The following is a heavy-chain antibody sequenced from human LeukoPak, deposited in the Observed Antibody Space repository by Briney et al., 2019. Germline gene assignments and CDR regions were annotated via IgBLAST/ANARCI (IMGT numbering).Heavy chain of an antibody. CDR2: ISSSGSYI. CDR1: GFTFSSYS. J-gene: IGHJ6*02. CDR3: ARDPVPDGMDV. V-gene: IGHV3-21*01. Sequence: PGGSLRLPCAASGFTFSSYSMNWVRQAPGKGLEWVSSISSSGSYIYYADSVKGRFTISRDNAKNSLYLQMNSLRAEDTAVYYCARDPVPDGMDVWGQGTTVTVSS.